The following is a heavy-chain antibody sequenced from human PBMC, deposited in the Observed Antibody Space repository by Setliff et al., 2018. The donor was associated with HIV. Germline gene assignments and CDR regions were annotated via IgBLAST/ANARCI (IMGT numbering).Heavy chain of an antibody. CDR1: GYTFTGYY. J-gene: IGHJ6*02. D-gene: IGHD2-15*01. CDR2: INPNSGGT. CDR3: ARVGCSGGRCYSTPDYYYHYGMDV. Sequence: ASVKVSCKASGYTFTGYYMHWVRQAPGQGLEWMGWINPNSGGTNYAQKFQGWITMTRDTSISTAYMELRSLRSDDTAVYYCARVGCSGGRCYSTPDYYYHYGMDVWGQGTTVTVSS. V-gene: IGHV1-2*04.